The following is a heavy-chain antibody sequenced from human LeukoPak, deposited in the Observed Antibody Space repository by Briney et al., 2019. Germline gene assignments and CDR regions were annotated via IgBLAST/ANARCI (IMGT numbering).Heavy chain of an antibody. CDR1: GFTFSSFA. D-gene: IGHD3-16*01. J-gene: IGHJ4*02. CDR3: AKNLWSSRVFDY. V-gene: IGHV3-30-3*02. Sequence: GGSLRLSCAASGFTFSSFAMHWVRQAPGKGLEWVTLISHDGFNKYYADSVKGRFTISRDNPKNTVYLQMNSLRAEDTAVYYCAKNLWSSRVFDYWGQGTLVTVSS. CDR2: ISHDGFNK.